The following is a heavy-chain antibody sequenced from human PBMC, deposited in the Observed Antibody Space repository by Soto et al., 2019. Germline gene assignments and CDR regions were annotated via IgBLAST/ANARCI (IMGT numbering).Heavy chain of an antibody. CDR2: ISSSSSYI. Sequence: GGSLRLSCAASGFTFSSYSMNWVRQAPGKGLEWVSSISSSSSYIYYADSVKGRFTISRDNAKNSLYLQMNSLRAEDTAVYYCARDQYGDYVYYYYGMDVWGQGTTVTVSS. J-gene: IGHJ6*02. CDR1: GFTFSSYS. CDR3: ARDQYGDYVYYYYGMDV. D-gene: IGHD4-17*01. V-gene: IGHV3-21*01.